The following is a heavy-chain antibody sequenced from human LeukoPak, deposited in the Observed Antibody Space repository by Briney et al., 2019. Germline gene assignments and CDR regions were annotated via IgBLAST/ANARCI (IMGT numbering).Heavy chain of an antibody. V-gene: IGHV1-69*13. CDR1: GGTFSSYA. Sequence: SVKVSCTASGGTFSSYAISWVRQAPGQGLEWMGGIIPIFGTANYAQKFQGRVTITADESTSTAYMELSSLRSEDTAVYYCASSIWYATAFDIWGQGTMVTVSS. D-gene: IGHD6-13*01. CDR3: ASSIWYATAFDI. J-gene: IGHJ3*02. CDR2: IIPIFGTA.